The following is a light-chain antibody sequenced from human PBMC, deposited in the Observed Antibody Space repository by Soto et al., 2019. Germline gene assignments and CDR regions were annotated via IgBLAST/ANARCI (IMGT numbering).Light chain of an antibody. Sequence: EIVLTQSPATLSLSPGERATLSCRASQSLINYLAWYQQKPGQAPRLLIYDASNRATGIPARCSGSGSGTDFSLTISSLEPEDFAVYYCQQRMNWPLTFGGGTKVEIK. J-gene: IGKJ4*01. CDR2: DAS. CDR3: QQRMNWPLT. CDR1: QSLINY. V-gene: IGKV3-11*01.